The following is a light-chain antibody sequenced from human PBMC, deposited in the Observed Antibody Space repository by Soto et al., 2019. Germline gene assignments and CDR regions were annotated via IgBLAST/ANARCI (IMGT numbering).Light chain of an antibody. Sequence: DFQRTQSPSTLSASVEDRVVITCRASQSISNHLNWYQQKPGKAPKLLIFAASSLQSGVPSRFSGSRSGPDFTLTISSLQPEDFATYYCQQSYSSPPTFGQGTKVDIK. J-gene: IGKJ1*01. CDR3: QQSYSSPPT. V-gene: IGKV1-39*01. CDR2: AAS. CDR1: QSISNH.